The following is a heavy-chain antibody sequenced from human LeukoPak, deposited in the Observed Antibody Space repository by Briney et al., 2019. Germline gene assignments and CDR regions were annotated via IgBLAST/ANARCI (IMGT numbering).Heavy chain of an antibody. CDR3: ASGIGYCSSTSCGMDV. J-gene: IGHJ6*02. CDR1: GFTLSSYA. Sequence: PGRSLRLSCAASGFTLSSYAMHWVRQAPGKGLEWVAVISYDGSNKYYADSVKGRFTISRDNSKNTLYLQMNSLRAEDTAVYYCASGIGYCSSTSCGMDVWGQGTTVTVSS. CDR2: ISYDGSNK. D-gene: IGHD2-2*01. V-gene: IGHV3-30-3*01.